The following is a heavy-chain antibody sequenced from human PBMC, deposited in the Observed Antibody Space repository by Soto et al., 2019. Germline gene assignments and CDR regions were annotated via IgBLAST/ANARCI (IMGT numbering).Heavy chain of an antibody. V-gene: IGHV1-18*01. J-gene: IGHJ4*02. Sequence: QVHLVQSGAEVKKPGASVKVSCKGSGYAFTTYGITWVRQAPGQGLEWMGWISAHNGNTNYAQKLQGRVTVTRDTSTRTAYMELRSLGSGDTAVYYCARGRYGDYWGQGALVTVSS. D-gene: IGHD1-1*01. CDR3: ARGRYGDY. CDR2: ISAHNGNT. CDR1: GYAFTTYG.